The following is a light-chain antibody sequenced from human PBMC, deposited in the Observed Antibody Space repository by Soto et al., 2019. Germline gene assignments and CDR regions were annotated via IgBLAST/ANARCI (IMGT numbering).Light chain of an antibody. V-gene: IGKV3-15*01. Sequence: EIVMTQSPGTLSLSPGERVTLSCRASQSVSSKVAWDQQKPGQAPRLLIFTASLRTTGVPARFSGSGSGTEYALTITSLQPEDIAVYCCQQHYNRPPEYTFGQGTKLEIK. CDR2: TAS. J-gene: IGKJ2*01. CDR1: QSVSSK. CDR3: QQHYNRPPEYT.